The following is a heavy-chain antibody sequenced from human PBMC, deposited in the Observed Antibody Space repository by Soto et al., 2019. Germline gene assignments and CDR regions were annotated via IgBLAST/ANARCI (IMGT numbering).Heavy chain of an antibody. J-gene: IGHJ4*02. CDR2: INHSGST. D-gene: IGHD5-12*01. V-gene: IGHV4-34*01. CDR3: ARGKRWLQGRGFDY. Sequence: QVQLQQWGAGLLKPSETLSLTCAVYGGSFRGYYWSWIRQPPGKGLEWIGEINHSGSTNYNPSIKSRVTISVDTSKNQFSLKLSSVTAADTAVYYCARGKRWLQGRGFDYWGQGTLVTVSS. CDR1: GGSFRGYY.